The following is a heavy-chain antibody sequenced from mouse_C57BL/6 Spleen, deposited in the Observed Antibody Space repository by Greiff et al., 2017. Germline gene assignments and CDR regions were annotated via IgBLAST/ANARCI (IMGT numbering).Heavy chain of an antibody. CDR3: ARPGIYAMDY. Sequence: EVKLMESGGGLVKPGGSLKLSCAASGFTFSDYGMHWVRQAPEKGLEWVAYISSGSSTIYYADTVKGRFTISRDNAKNTLFLQMTSLRSEDTAMYYCARPGIYAMDYWGQGTSVTVSS. CDR2: ISSGSSTI. CDR1: GFTFSDYG. J-gene: IGHJ4*01. V-gene: IGHV5-17*01.